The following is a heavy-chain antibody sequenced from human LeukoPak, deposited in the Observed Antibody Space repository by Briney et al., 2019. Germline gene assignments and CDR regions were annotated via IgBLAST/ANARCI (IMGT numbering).Heavy chain of an antibody. CDR2: INPNSGGT. CDR1: GYTFTGYY. J-gene: IGHJ4*02. D-gene: IGHD3-10*01. V-gene: IGHV1-2*02. Sequence: GASVKVSCKASGYTFTGYYMHWVRQASGQGLEWRGWINPNSGGTNYAQKFQGRVTMTRDTSISTAYMELSRLRSDDTAVYYCARDKEFLLLWFGESQYYFDYWGQGTLVTVSS. CDR3: ARDKEFLLLWFGESQYYFDY.